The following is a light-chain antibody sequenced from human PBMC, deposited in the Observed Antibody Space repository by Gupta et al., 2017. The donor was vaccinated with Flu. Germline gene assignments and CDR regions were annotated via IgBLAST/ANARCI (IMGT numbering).Light chain of an antibody. CDR2: AAS. CDR3: QQYKNWSPIT. J-gene: IGKJ5*01. Sequence: EIVMTQSPATLSVSPGERATLSCRASQSVSSNLAWYQQKPGQAPRLLIYAASTRDTGIPARFSGSGSGKEFTLTISSRQSEDFAVYYCQQYKNWSPITFGQGTRLDIK. V-gene: IGKV3-15*01. CDR1: QSVSSN.